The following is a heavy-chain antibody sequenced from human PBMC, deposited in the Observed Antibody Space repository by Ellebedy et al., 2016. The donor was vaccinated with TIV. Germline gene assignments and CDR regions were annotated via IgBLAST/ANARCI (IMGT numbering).Heavy chain of an antibody. CDR1: GGSISTSY. CDR2: VYSSGST. V-gene: IGHV4-59*13. J-gene: IGHJ4*02. Sequence: SETLSPTXTLSGGSISTSYWHWVRKPPGKGLEWIRYVYSSGSTEYNPSLKSRVSISVDTSRNQFSLKLSSVTAADTATYYCASGGYQVLSDWGPGAPVSVSS. D-gene: IGHD2/OR15-2a*01. CDR3: ASGGYQVLSD.